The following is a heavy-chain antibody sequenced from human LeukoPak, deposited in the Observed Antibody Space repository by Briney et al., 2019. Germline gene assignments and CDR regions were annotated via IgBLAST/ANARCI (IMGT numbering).Heavy chain of an antibody. J-gene: IGHJ4*02. CDR1: GGSISSSSYY. CDR3: ARVDILLVPSTNFDY. CDR2: INYSGNT. Sequence: PSETLSLTCTVSGGSISSSSYYWGRIRQPPGKGLEWIGSINYSGNTYYNPSLKSRVTISVDTSKNQFSLRLSSVTAADTAMYYCARVDILLVPSTNFDYWGRGTLVTVSS. D-gene: IGHD2-2*03. V-gene: IGHV4-39*01.